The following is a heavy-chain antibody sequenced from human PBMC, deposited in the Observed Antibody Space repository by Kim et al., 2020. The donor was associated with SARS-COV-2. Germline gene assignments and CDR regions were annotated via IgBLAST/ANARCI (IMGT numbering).Heavy chain of an antibody. CDR3: AARRMPRYDFWSGYYWFDY. CDR1: GGSISSYY. J-gene: IGHJ4*02. CDR2: IYTSGST. Sequence: SETLSLTCTVSGGSISSYYWSWIRQPAGKGLEWIGRIYTSGSTNYNPSLKSRVTMSVDTSKNQFSLKLSSVTAADTAVYYCAARRMPRYDFWSGYYWFDYWGQGTLVTVSS. V-gene: IGHV4-4*07. D-gene: IGHD3-3*01.